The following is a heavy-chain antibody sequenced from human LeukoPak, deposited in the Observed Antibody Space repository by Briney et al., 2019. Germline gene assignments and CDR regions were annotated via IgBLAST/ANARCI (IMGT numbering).Heavy chain of an antibody. D-gene: IGHD1-26*01. J-gene: IGHJ4*02. CDR1: GGSISSYY. Sequence: SETLSLTCIVSGGSISSYYWSWLRQAPGKGLEGIGYIYHSGGTNYNPSLKSRVTISVDTSKNQFSLKLSSVTAADTAVYYCASYSGSLLDYWGQGILVTVSS. V-gene: IGHV4-59*01. CDR2: IYHSGGT. CDR3: ASYSGSLLDY.